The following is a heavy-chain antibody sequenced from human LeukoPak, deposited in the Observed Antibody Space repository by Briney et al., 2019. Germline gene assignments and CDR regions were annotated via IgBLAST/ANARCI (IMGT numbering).Heavy chain of an antibody. CDR2: IYYSGST. CDR1: GGSISSSSYY. CDR3: AGKRCSGGSCFDAFDI. V-gene: IGHV4-39*01. J-gene: IGHJ3*02. D-gene: IGHD2-15*01. Sequence: SETLSLTCTVSGGSISSSSYYWGWIRQPPGKGLEWIGSIYYSGSTYYNPSLKSRVTISVDTSKNQFSLKLSSVTAADTAVYYCAGKRCSGGSCFDAFDIWGQGTMVTDSS.